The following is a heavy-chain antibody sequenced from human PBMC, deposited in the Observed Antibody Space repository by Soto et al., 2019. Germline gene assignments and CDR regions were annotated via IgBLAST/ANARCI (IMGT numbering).Heavy chain of an antibody. Sequence: QVQLQESGPGLVKPSETLSLTCTVSGGSISSYYWRWIRQPPGKGLEWIGYIYYSGSTNYNPSLKSRDPISVDTSKNQFSLKLSSVTAADTAVYYCARGGAYGADDYWGQGTLVTVSS. D-gene: IGHD4-17*01. CDR1: GGSISSYY. V-gene: IGHV4-59*01. J-gene: IGHJ4*02. CDR2: IYYSGST. CDR3: ARGGAYGADDY.